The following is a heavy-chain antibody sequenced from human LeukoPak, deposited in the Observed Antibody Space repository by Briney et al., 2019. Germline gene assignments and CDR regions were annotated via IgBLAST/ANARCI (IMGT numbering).Heavy chain of an antibody. V-gene: IGHV3-23*01. D-gene: IGHD4-11*01. CDR2: ISGSGGST. CDR1: GFTFSSYA. J-gene: IGHJ4*02. Sequence: GGSLRLSCAASGFTFSSYAMSWVRQAPGKGLEWVSAISGSGGSTYYADSVKGRFTISRDNSKNTLYLQMNSLRAEDTAVYYCAKALATVTTGRNSFFHWGQGTLVTVSS. CDR3: AKALATVTTGRNSFFH.